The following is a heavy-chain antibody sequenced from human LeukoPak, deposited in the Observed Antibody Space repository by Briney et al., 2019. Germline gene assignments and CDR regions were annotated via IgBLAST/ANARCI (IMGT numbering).Heavy chain of an antibody. CDR1: GGSISSYY. CDR2: IYYGGST. J-gene: IGHJ4*02. CDR3: ARLPSGTSFDY. Sequence: SETLSLTCTVSGGSISSYYWSWIRQPPGKGLEWIGYIYYGGSTNYNPSLKSRVTISVDTSKNQFSLKLSSVTAADTAVYYCARLPSGTSFDYWGQGTLVTVSS. D-gene: IGHD2-2*01. V-gene: IGHV4-59*08.